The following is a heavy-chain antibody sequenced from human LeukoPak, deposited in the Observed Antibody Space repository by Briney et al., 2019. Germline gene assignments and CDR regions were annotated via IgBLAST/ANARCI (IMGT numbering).Heavy chain of an antibody. CDR3: ARQDSSIFDY. CDR2: IYYSGST. Sequence: PSETLSLTCTVSGGSISSSSYYWGWIRQPPGKGLEWIGSIYYSGSTYYNPSLKSRVTISVDTSKNQFSLKLSSVTAADTAVYYCARQDSSIFDYWGQGTLVTVSS. J-gene: IGHJ4*02. CDR1: GGSISSSSYY. V-gene: IGHV4-39*01. D-gene: IGHD6-19*01.